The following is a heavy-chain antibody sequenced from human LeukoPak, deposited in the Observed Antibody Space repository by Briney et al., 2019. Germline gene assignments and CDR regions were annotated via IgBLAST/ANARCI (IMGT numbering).Heavy chain of an antibody. V-gene: IGHV1-8*03. CDR2: MNPNSGNT. CDR3: ARTILQGLDDY. Sequence: ASVKVSCKASGYTFTSYDINWVRQATGQGLEWMGWMNPNSGNTGYAQKFQGRVTITRNTSISTAYMELSSLRSEDTAAYYCARTILQGLDDYWGQGTLVTVSS. CDR1: GYTFTSYD. J-gene: IGHJ4*02. D-gene: IGHD4-11*01.